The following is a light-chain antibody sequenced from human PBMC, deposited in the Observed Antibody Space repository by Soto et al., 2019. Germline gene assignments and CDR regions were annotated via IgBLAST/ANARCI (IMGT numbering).Light chain of an antibody. V-gene: IGKV1-39*01. CDR3: QQSYSTPWT. J-gene: IGKJ1*01. Sequence: DIQMTQSPSSLSASVGDRVTITCRASQSISSYLNWYQQKPGKAPKLLIYAASSLQSGVPSRFSGSGSGTDFTLTISSLQPEDFATYYCQQSYSTPWTFCQGTKGEIK. CDR2: AAS. CDR1: QSISSY.